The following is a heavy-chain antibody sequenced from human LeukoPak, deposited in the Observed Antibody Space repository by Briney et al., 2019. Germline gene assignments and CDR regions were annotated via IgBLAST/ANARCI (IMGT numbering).Heavy chain of an antibody. CDR1: GFTFSSFA. CDR3: ANMQLVKGVFEI. CDR2: ISGGSDNT. V-gene: IGHV3-23*01. Sequence: PGASLRLSCATSGFTFSSFAMSWVRQAPGKGLDWVSSISGGSDNTYYADSVKGRFTISRDNSKNTVDLHMSSLTADDTAVYYCANMQLVKGVFEIWGQGTRVTVSS. D-gene: IGHD6-13*01. J-gene: IGHJ3*02.